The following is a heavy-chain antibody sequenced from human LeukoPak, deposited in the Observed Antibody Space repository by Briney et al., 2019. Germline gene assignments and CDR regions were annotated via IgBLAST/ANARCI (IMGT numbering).Heavy chain of an antibody. CDR2: IIPIFGTA. CDR1: GGTFSSYA. CDR3: ARDPQQLDDPYFDY. V-gene: IGHV1-69*13. J-gene: IGHJ4*02. Sequence: SVKVSCKASGGTFSSYAISWVRQAPGQGLEWMGGIIPIFGTANYAQKFQGRVTITADESTSTAYMELSSLRSEDTAVYYCARDPQQLDDPYFDYWGRGTLVTVSS. D-gene: IGHD6-13*01.